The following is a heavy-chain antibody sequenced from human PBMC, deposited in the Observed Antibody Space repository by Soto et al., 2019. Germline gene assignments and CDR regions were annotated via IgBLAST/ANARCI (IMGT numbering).Heavy chain of an antibody. CDR2: ISYDVSNK. J-gene: IGHJ4*02. D-gene: IGHD6-6*01. V-gene: IGHV3-30-3*01. Sequence: GGSLRLSCAASGFTFSSYAMHWVRHAPGKGLEWVAVISYDVSNKYYADSVKGRFTISRDNSKNTLYLQMNSLRAEDTAVYYCARDTGYSSSPSGLFDYWGQGTLVTVSS. CDR1: GFTFSSYA. CDR3: ARDTGYSSSPSGLFDY.